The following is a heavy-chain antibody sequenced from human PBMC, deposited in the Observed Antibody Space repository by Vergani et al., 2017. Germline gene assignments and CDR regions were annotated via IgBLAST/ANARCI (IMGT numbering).Heavy chain of an antibody. V-gene: IGHV4-61*02. CDR2: IHSSWTT. D-gene: IGHD3-10*01. Sequence: QVKLHESGPGRVKPSQTLSLPCTVFGGSITSGSFYWSSIRQPAGKGLEWIGRIHSSWTTNYNPSLKGRVTLSVDTSKNQLSLRMASVTAADTADYYCARGSWASEHRGVYWFDTWGQGALVSVSS. CDR3: ARGSWASEHRGVYWFDT. J-gene: IGHJ5*02. CDR1: GGSITSGSFY.